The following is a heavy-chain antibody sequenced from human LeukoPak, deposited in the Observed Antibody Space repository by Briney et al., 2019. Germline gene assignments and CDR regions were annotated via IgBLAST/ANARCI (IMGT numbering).Heavy chain of an antibody. J-gene: IGHJ6*03. CDR3: AKGGRGAYYYYYMDV. V-gene: IGHV3-23*01. CDR2: ISGSGGST. D-gene: IGHD2-15*01. Sequence: GGSLRLSCAASGFTFSSYAMNWVRQAPGKGLEWVSAISGSGGSTYYADSVKSRFTISRDNSKNTLYLQMNSLRAEDTAVYYCAKGGRGAYYYYYMDVWGKGTTVTVSS. CDR1: GFTFSSYA.